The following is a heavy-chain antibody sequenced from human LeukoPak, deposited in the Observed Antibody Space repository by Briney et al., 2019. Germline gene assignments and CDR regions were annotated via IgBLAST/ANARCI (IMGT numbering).Heavy chain of an antibody. CDR1: GFRFDDFA. V-gene: IGHV3-43*02. D-gene: IGHD4-17*01. Sequence: GGSLRLSCAASGFRFDDFAMHWVRQAPGKGLERVSLVGGNGGATYYADSVKGRFTISRDNSKNSLYLQMNSLRTDDTALYYCVKDMGDYGDYVVHYWGQGTLVSVSS. CDR2: VGGNGGAT. CDR3: VKDMGDYGDYVVHY. J-gene: IGHJ4*02.